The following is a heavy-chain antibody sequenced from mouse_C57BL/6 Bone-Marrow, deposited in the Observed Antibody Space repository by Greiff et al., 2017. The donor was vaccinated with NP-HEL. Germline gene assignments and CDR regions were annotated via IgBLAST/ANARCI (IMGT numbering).Heavy chain of an antibody. D-gene: IGHD6-1*01. V-gene: IGHV1-69*01. Sequence: QVQLQQPGAELVMPGASVKLSCTASGYTFTSYWMHWVKQRPGQGLEWIGAIDPSDSYTNYPQKFKGQSTLTGDKSSSTAYLQLSSLTAKDSAVYYCESSSNYFDYWGQGTTLTVSS. CDR3: ESSSNYFDY. J-gene: IGHJ2*01. CDR2: IDPSDSYT. CDR1: GYTFTSYW.